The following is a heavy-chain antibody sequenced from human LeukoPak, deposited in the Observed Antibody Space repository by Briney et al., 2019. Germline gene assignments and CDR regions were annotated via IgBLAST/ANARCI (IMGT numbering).Heavy chain of an antibody. CDR1: GFTFSSYG. CDR3: AKKRDRFGVVISHLGY. J-gene: IGHJ4*02. Sequence: GGSLRLSCAASGFTFSSYGMHWVRQAPGKGLEWEVFIRYDGSNKYYADSVKGRFTISRDNSKNTLYLQMNSLRAEDTAVYYCAKKRDRFGVVISHLGYWGQGTLVTVPS. D-gene: IGHD3-3*01. V-gene: IGHV3-30*02. CDR2: IRYDGSNK.